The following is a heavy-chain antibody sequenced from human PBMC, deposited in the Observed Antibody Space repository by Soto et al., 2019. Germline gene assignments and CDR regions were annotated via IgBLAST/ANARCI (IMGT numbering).Heavy chain of an antibody. V-gene: IGHV4-34*01. J-gene: IGHJ4*02. Sequence: PSETLSLTCAVYGGSFSGHYWSWIRRPPGKGLEWIGEINHSGSTNYNPSLKSRVTISVDTSKNQFSLKLSSVTAADTAVYYCARNLRFWTLFLRFRPVDYWGQGTLVTVSS. CDR1: GGSFSGHY. D-gene: IGHD3-3*01. CDR2: INHSGST. CDR3: ARNLRFWTLFLRFRPVDY.